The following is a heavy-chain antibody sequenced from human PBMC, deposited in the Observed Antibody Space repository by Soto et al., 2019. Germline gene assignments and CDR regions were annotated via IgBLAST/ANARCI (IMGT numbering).Heavy chain of an antibody. V-gene: IGHV1-69*12. CDR2: IIPIFSTP. J-gene: IGHJ5*02. CDR1: GGTFGGYA. D-gene: IGHD3-22*01. CDR3: ARPIQYYFDTSSLSAWFDP. Sequence: QVQLVQSGAEVKKPGSSVKVSCKTSGGTFGGYAISWVRQAPGQGHEWMGGIIPIFSTPNYAQKFQGRVTITADESTSTAHMELSSLRSEDTAVYYCARPIQYYFDTSSLSAWFDPWGQGTLVTVSS.